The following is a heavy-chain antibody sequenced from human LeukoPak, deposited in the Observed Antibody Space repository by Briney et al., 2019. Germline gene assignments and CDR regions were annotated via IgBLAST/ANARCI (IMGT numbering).Heavy chain of an antibody. V-gene: IGHV3-23*01. D-gene: IGHD3-9*01. Sequence: TGGSLRLSCAASGFTFSTYAMTWVRQAPGKGLEWVSAISGSGSSTYYADSVKGRFTISRDNSKNTLYLQMNSLRAEDTAVYYCAKDLTAHPTTRWFDPWGQGTLVTVSS. CDR2: ISGSGSST. CDR3: AKDLTAHPTTRWFDP. J-gene: IGHJ5*02. CDR1: GFTFSTYA.